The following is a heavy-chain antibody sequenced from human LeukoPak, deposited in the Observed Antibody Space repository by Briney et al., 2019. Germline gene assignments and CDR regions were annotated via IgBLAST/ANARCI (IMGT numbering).Heavy chain of an antibody. D-gene: IGHD6-6*01. CDR2: IGRGGDT. Sequence: PGGSLRLSCAASGFTFSNNDFHWVRHVTGKGLEWVSAIGRGGDTYYPGSVKGRFTISRENARNSLYLQIDSLTVGDTAVYYCTREIVDSTSSNWFFDLWGRGTLVTVSS. CDR3: TREIVDSTSSNWFFDL. V-gene: IGHV3-13*01. J-gene: IGHJ2*01. CDR1: GFTFSNND.